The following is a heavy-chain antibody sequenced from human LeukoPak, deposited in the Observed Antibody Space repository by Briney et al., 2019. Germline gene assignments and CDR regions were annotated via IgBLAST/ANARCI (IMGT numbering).Heavy chain of an antibody. CDR1: GYSFTSYW. D-gene: IGHD2-2*02. CDR2: IYPGDSDT. V-gene: IGHV5-51*01. J-gene: IGHJ6*03. CDR3: ARIGYCSSTSCYRYYYYMDV. Sequence: GESLKISCKGSGYSFTSYWIGWVRQMPGKGLERMGIIYPGDSDTRYSPSFQGQVTISADKSISTAYLQWSSLKASDTAMYYCARIGYCSSTSCYRYYYYMDVWGKGTTVTVSS.